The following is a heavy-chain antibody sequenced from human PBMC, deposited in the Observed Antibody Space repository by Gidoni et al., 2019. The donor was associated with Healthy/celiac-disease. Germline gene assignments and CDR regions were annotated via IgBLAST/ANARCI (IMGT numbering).Heavy chain of an antibody. Sequence: EVQLLESGGGLVQPGGSLRLSCAASGFTFSSYAMSWVRQAPGKGLEWVSAISGSGGSTYYADSVKGRFTISRDNSKNTLYLQMNSLRAEDTAVYYCAKYYDSSGYYIGDAFDIWGQGTMVTVSS. CDR1: GFTFSSYA. CDR2: ISGSGGST. J-gene: IGHJ3*02. V-gene: IGHV3-23*01. CDR3: AKYYDSSGYYIGDAFDI. D-gene: IGHD3-22*01.